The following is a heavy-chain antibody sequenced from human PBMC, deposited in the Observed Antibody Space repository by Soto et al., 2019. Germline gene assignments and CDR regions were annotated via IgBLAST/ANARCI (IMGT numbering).Heavy chain of an antibody. CDR1: GFTFTSSA. CDR3: AAVGESRGYGNAFDI. Sequence: GASVKVSCKASGFTFTSSAVQWVRQARGQRLEWIGWVVVGSGNTNYAQKFQERVTITRDMSTSTAYMELSSLRSEDTAVYYCAAVGESRGYGNAFDIWGQGTMVTVSS. J-gene: IGHJ3*02. CDR2: VVVGSGNT. D-gene: IGHD2-2*03. V-gene: IGHV1-58*01.